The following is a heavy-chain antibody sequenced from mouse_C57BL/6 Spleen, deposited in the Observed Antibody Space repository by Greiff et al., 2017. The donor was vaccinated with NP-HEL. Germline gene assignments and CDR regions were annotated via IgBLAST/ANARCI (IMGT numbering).Heavy chain of an antibody. J-gene: IGHJ1*03. CDR3: ARQNWDWRYFDV. CDR1: GFTFSDYG. Sequence: EVKLVESGGGLVQPGGSLKLSCAASGFTFSDYGMAWVRPAPRKGPEWVAFISNLAYSIYYADTVTGRFTFSRENAKNTLYLEMSSLRSEDTAMYYCARQNWDWRYFDVWGTGTTVTVSS. CDR2: ISNLAYSI. D-gene: IGHD4-1*01. V-gene: IGHV5-15*04.